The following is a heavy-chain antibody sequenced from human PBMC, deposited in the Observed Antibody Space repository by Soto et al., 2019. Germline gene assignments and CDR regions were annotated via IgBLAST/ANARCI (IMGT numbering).Heavy chain of an antibody. D-gene: IGHD1-26*01. V-gene: IGHV3-30*19. Sequence: PGGSLRLSCAASGFTFRSYTMHWVRQAPGKGLEWVAVISYDGSNTYYADSVKGRFTISRDNSKNTLYLQLNSLRVEDTAVFYCARSGSPWELQNYFDFWGQGTLVTVSS. J-gene: IGHJ4*02. CDR2: ISYDGSNT. CDR1: GFTFRSYT. CDR3: ARSGSPWELQNYFDF.